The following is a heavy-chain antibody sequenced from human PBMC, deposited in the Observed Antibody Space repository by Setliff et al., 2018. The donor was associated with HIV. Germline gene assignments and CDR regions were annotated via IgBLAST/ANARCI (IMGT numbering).Heavy chain of an antibody. CDR1: GYSFTNFW. CDR3: DSVKGRFTISRDNAKNSLYLQMNSLRAEDTAVYYCVRVYRAGSWDY. D-gene: IGHD3-10*02. CDR2: VHPGNSET. J-gene: IGHJ4*02. Sequence: GESLKISCKASGYSFTNFWIGWVRQMPGEGLEWMGIVHPGNSETRYSLPFEGQVTISADRSITTAFLQWSSLKASDTAIYYADSVKGRFTISRDNAKNSLYLQMNSLRAEDTAVYYCVRVYRAGSWDYWGQGTLVTVSS. V-gene: IGHV5-51*01.